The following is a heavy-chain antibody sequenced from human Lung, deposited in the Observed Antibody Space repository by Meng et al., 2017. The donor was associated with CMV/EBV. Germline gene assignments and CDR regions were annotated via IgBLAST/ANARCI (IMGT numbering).Heavy chain of an antibody. CDR3: ARLFERGGELPITQYDYYGMDV. Sequence: GESLKISCAASGFTFSYYPMNWVRQAPGKGLEWVSSTTSESSYIFYADSVKGRFTVSRDNSKNSLCLQMNSLRAEDTAVYYCARLFERGGELPITQYDYYGMDVWGQGTTVTVSS. D-gene: IGHD3-10*01. J-gene: IGHJ6*02. CDR2: TTSESSYI. CDR1: GFTFSYYP. V-gene: IGHV3-21*01.